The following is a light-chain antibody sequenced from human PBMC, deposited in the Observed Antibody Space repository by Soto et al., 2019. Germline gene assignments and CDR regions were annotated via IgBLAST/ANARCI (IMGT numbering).Light chain of an antibody. V-gene: IGKV3-15*01. CDR2: DAS. CDR1: QSVRSN. CDR3: QQYNDWPPYT. J-gene: IGKJ2*01. Sequence: EIVMTQSPATLSVSPGESATLSCRASQSVRSNLAWYQHKPGQAPRLLIYDASTRATGIPARFSGSASGTEFTLTISSLQSEDFAVYYCQQYNDWPPYTFGQGTKLEIK.